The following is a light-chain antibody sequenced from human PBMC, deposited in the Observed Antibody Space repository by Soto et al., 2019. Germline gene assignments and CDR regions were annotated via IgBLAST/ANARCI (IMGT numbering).Light chain of an antibody. CDR1: QSISSY. CDR3: QQRNIWPPVT. V-gene: IGKV1-39*01. J-gene: IGKJ1*01. Sequence: DIQMTQSPSSLSASVGDRVTITCRASQSISSYLNWYQQKPGKAPKLLIYAASSLQSGVPSRFSGSGSGTDFTLTISSLEPEDSAVYYCQQRNIWPPVTFGHGTKVDIK. CDR2: AAS.